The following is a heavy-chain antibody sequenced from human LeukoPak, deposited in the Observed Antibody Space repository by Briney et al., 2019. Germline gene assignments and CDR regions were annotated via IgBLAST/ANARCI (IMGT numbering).Heavy chain of an antibody. CDR3: ARQLRGVIDY. V-gene: IGHV3-7*01. Sequence: PGGSLRLSCAASGFSFRNYWMSWVRQAPGKGLEWVANIKLDGSEKYYVDSVKGRFTISRDNAKKYLYLQMNSLRVEDTAVYYCARQLRGVIDYWGQGTLVTVSS. CDR1: GFSFRNYW. CDR2: IKLDGSEK. D-gene: IGHD3-10*01. J-gene: IGHJ4*02.